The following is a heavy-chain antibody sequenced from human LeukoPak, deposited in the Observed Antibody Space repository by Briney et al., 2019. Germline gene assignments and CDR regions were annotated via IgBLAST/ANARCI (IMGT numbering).Heavy chain of an antibody. Sequence: PGGSLRLSCAASGFTFSSYEMNWVRQAPGKGLEWVSYISSSGSIIYYADSVKGRFTISRDNAKNSLYLQMNSLRAEDTAGYCCARSVDSSSWYYFDYWGQGILVTVSS. CDR2: ISSSGSII. CDR3: ARSVDSSSWYYFDY. J-gene: IGHJ4*02. CDR1: GFTFSSYE. D-gene: IGHD6-13*01. V-gene: IGHV3-48*03.